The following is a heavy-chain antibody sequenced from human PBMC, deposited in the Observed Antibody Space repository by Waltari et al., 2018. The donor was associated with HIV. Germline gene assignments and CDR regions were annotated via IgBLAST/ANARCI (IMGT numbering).Heavy chain of an antibody. CDR3: ARGGPLSGPATPFDR. V-gene: IGHV1-46*01. CDR2: VNPTSGTT. Sequence: QVQLVQSGAEVKKPGASVRLSCKASGYAFTTFYIHWLRQAPGQSPEWMGRVNPTSGTTSDTQRFQGRVTMARDTSTSTAYMELTGLKSEDTAFYDCARGGPLSGPATPFDRWGQGTLITVSS. J-gene: IGHJ5*02. CDR1: GYAFTTFY.